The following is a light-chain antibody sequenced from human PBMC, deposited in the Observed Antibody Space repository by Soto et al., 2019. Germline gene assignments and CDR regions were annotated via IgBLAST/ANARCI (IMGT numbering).Light chain of an antibody. Sequence: EIVLTQSPGTLSLSPGERATLSCRASQSISILLAWYQQIPGQAPRLLIYGASTRATGIPARFTGSGSGTEFTLTISSLQFDDSAVYYCQQYNNWWTFGQGTKVDVK. CDR2: GAS. CDR1: QSISIL. J-gene: IGKJ1*01. V-gene: IGKV3-15*01. CDR3: QQYNNWWT.